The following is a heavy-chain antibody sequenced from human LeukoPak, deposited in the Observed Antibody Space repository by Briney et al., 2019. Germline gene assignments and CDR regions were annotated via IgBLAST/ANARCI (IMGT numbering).Heavy chain of an antibody. J-gene: IGHJ6*02. CDR3: ARDRSSGYFVYYYGMDV. D-gene: IGHD3-22*01. V-gene: IGHV3-11*01. CDR1: GFTFSDYY. CDR2: ISSSGSTI. Sequence: PGGSLRLSCAASGFTFSDYYMSWIRQAPGKGLEWVSYISSSGSTIYYADSVKGRFTISRDNAKNSLYLQMNSLRAEDTAVYYCARDRSSGYFVYYYGMDVWGQGTTVTVSS.